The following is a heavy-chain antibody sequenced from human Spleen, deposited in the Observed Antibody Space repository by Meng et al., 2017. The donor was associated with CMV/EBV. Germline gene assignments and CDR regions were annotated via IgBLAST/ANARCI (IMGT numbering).Heavy chain of an antibody. J-gene: IGHJ4*02. CDR3: ARDGGPFDY. CDR2: ISYDGSNK. Sequence: GRLVGAGGGVVQPGWSLSLSCAASGFTFSSYAMHWVRQAPGKGLEWVAVISYDGSNKYYADSVKGRFTISRDNSKNTLYLQMNSLRAEDTAVYYCARDGGPFDYWGQGTLVTVSS. V-gene: IGHV3-30-3*01. D-gene: IGHD3-16*01. CDR1: GFTFSSYA.